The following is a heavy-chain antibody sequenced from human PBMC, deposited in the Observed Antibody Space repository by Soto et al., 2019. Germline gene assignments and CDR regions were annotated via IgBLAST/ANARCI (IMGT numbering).Heavy chain of an antibody. Sequence: EVQLVESGGGLVQPGGSLRLPWAASGFTFTSHAIHWVRQAPGKGLEYVSSMTSNGDRADYANSVKGRFTVSRDESKNTLYLQMDSLRTEDMAVYYCARERGEYTSGWYDYWGQGTLVTVSS. CDR3: ARERGEYTSGWYDY. CDR2: MTSNGDRA. V-gene: IGHV3-64*01. D-gene: IGHD6-19*01. J-gene: IGHJ4*02. CDR1: GFTFTSHA.